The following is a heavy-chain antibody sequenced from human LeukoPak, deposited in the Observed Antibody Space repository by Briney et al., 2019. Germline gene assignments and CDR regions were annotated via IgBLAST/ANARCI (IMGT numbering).Heavy chain of an antibody. CDR3: AKDYSSYSMGY. V-gene: IGHV1-69-2*01. CDR2: VDPEDGET. D-gene: IGHD4-11*01. J-gene: IGHJ4*02. CDR1: GYTFTDYY. Sequence: ASVKVSCKVSGYTFTDYYMHWVQQAPGKGLEWMGLVDPEDGETIYAEKFQGRVTITADTSTDTAYMELSSLRSEDTAVYYCAKDYSSYSMGYWGQGTLVTVSS.